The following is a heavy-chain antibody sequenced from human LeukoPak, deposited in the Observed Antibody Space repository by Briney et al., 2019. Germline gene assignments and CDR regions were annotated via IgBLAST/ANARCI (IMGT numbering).Heavy chain of an antibody. Sequence: SVKVSCKASGGTFSSYAISWVRQAPGQGLEWMGGIIPIFGTANYAQKFQGRVTITADESTSTAYMELSSLRSVDTAVYYCAIRGSGYYYGYFDYWGQGTLVTVSS. CDR3: AIRGSGYYYGYFDY. CDR1: GGTFSSYA. J-gene: IGHJ4*02. CDR2: IIPIFGTA. V-gene: IGHV1-69*13. D-gene: IGHD3-22*01.